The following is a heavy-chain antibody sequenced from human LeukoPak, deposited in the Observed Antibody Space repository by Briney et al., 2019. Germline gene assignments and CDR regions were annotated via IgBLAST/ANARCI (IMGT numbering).Heavy chain of an antibody. CDR1: GYTFTGYY. D-gene: IGHD3-22*01. V-gene: IGHV1-2*02. J-gene: IGHJ4*02. CDR2: INPNSGGT. Sequence: SVKVSCKASGYTFTGYYMHWVRQAPGQGLEWMGWINPNSGGTSYAQKFQGRVTMTRDTSISTAYMELSRLRSDDTAVYYCARVREWGLLLPWGQGTLVTVSS. CDR3: ARVREWGLLLP.